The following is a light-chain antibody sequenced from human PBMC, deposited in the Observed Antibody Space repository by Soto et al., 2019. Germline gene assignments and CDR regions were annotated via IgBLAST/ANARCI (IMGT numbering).Light chain of an antibody. J-gene: IGKJ5*01. V-gene: IGKV3-20*01. CDR1: QALRDGF. Sequence: EIVLTQSPATLSVSPGERATLSCRASQALRDGFLAWYQQKPGQAPWLLIYGATTRATGIPERFSGSGSGTDFTLTISRLEPEDFAVYYCQQYGGSPPITFGQGTRLEIK. CDR2: GAT. CDR3: QQYGGSPPIT.